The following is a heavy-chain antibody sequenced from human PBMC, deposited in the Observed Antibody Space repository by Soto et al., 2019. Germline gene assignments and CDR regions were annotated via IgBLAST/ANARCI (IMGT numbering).Heavy chain of an antibody. CDR3: AKGEVRGIIPSYFDY. CDR2: ISNDGSNE. CDR1: GFTFRWFG. D-gene: IGHD3-10*01. V-gene: IGHV3-30*18. J-gene: IGHJ4*02. Sequence: PGGSLRLSXAGSGFTFRWFGMNWVRQAPGKGLEWVARISNDGSNEYYVDSVKGRFTISRDNSKNTLYLQMDSLRAEDTAVYYCAKGEVRGIIPSYFDYWGLGTLVTVSS.